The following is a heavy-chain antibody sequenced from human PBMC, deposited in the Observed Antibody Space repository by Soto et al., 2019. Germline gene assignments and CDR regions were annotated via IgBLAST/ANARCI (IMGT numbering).Heavy chain of an antibody. CDR2: IYYSGST. V-gene: IGHV4-30-4*01. D-gene: IGHD3-9*01. CDR3: ASGWRNILTGYLTRFDP. Sequence: SETLSLTCTVSGGSISSGDYYWSWIRQPPGKGLEWIGYIYYSGSTYYNPSLKSRVTISVDTSKNQFSLKLSSVTAADTAVYYYASGWRNILTGYLTRFDPWGQGTLVTVSS. CDR1: GGSISSGDYY. J-gene: IGHJ5*02.